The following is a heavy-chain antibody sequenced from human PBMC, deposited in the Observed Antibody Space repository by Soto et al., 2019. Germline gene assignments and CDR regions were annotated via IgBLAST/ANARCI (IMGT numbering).Heavy chain of an antibody. CDR2: ISSNGGST. CDR1: GFTFSSYA. D-gene: IGHD4-4*01. Sequence: EVQLVESGGGLVQPGGSLRLSCAASGFTFSSYAMHWVRQAPGKGLEYVSAISSNGGSTYYANSVKGRFTISRDNSKNTLYLQMGSLRAEDMAVYYCARDRDSTYEEHRGVGWFDPWGQGTLVTVSS. J-gene: IGHJ5*02. CDR3: ARDRDSTYEEHRGVGWFDP. V-gene: IGHV3-64*01.